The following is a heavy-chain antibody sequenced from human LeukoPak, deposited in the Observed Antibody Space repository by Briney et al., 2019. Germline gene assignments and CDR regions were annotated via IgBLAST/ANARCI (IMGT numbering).Heavy chain of an antibody. J-gene: IGHJ4*02. CDR1: GFTFSSYW. CDR2: IKQDGSEK. CDR3: ASEKAPRPPPDY. Sequence: GALRLSCAASGFTFSSYWMSWVRQAPGKGLEWVANIKQDGSEKYYVDSGKGRVTMSRDNAKNSLYLQINSPRAEHTAVYYCASEKAPRPPPDYWGQGTLVTVSS. V-gene: IGHV3-7*01.